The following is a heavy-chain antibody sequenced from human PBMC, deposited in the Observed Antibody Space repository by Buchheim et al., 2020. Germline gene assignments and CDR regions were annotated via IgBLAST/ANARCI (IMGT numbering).Heavy chain of an antibody. CDR3: ATQEGHSSSWLQY. V-gene: IGHV4-31*03. CDR1: GGSISSGGYS. J-gene: IGHJ4*02. Sequence: QVQLQESGPGLVKPSQTLSLTCTVSGGSISSGGYSWSWVRQHPAKGLEYIGYIYYTGITYYNPSLLGRATISVDTSENQVSLELRSVTAADTALYYCATQEGHSSSWLQYWGQGTL. CDR2: IYYTGIT. D-gene: IGHD2-2*01.